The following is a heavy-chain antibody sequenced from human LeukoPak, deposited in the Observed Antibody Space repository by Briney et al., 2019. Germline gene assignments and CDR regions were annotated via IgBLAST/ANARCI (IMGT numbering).Heavy chain of an antibody. CDR2: ISYDGSNT. D-gene: IGHD4-11*01. V-gene: IGHV3-30*03. J-gene: IGHJ4*02. Sequence: GGSLTLSCAPSGYTFSSYGKHWVRQAPGKGLEGVAVISYDGSNTEYADSVKGRFTISRDNYKNTVFLNMNSLRVEATAVYYCAQSDYSSPYFDYWGQGTLVTVSS. CDR1: GYTFSSYG. CDR3: AQSDYSSPYFDY.